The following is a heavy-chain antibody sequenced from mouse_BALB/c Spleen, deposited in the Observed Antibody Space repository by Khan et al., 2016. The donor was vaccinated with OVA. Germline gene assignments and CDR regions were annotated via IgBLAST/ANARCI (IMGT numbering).Heavy chain of an antibody. CDR3: AREDANYWYFDV. CDR1: LFSFTSYG. V-gene: IGHV2-9*02. J-gene: IGHJ1*01. CDR2: IWAGGST. D-gene: IGHD6-1*01. Sequence: QVQLKESGPGLVAPSQSLSITFTVSLFSFTSYGVHWVRQPPGKGLEWLGVIWAGGSTNYTSALMSRLSISKDNSKSQVFLKRNSLQTDDTARYYCAREDANYWYFDVWGAGTTVTVSS.